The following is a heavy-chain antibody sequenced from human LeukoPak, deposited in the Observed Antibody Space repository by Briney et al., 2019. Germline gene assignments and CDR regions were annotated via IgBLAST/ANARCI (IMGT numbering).Heavy chain of an antibody. J-gene: IGHJ4*02. CDR1: GFTFSTYT. D-gene: IGHD3-10*01. V-gene: IGHV3-23*01. Sequence: GGSLRLSCTASGFTFSTYTMSWVRQAPGEGLKWVSGILTSGGTYYADSVKGRFTISRDNSKNTLYLQMNSLRADDTAVYYSAKERIYADRLWDFDYWGQGTLVTVSS. CDR2: ILTSGGT. CDR3: AKERIYADRLWDFDY.